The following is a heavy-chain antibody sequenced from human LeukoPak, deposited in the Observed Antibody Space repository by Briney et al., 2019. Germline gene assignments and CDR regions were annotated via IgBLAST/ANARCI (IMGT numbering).Heavy chain of an antibody. J-gene: IGHJ6*02. CDR1: GFTFSSYG. V-gene: IGHV3-33*01. D-gene: IGHD3-16*01. CDR2: IWYDGSNK. Sequence: GGSLRLSCAASGFTFSSYGMHWVRQAPGKGLEWVAVIWYDGSNKYYADSVKGRFTTSRDNSKNTLYLQMNSLRAEDTAVYYCSSPLGGPVKYYGMDVWGQGTTVTVSS. CDR3: SSPLGGPVKYYGMDV.